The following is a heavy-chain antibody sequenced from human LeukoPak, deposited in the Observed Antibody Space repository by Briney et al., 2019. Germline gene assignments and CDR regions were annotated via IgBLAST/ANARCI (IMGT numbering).Heavy chain of an antibody. V-gene: IGHV4-34*01. CDR2: INHSGST. CDR3: ARSPLAFYDSSGYPRVWFDP. D-gene: IGHD3-22*01. CDR1: GVSFSGYY. Sequence: SETLSLTCAVYGVSFSGYYWSWIRQPPGKGLEWIGEINHSGSTNYNPSLKSRVTISLDTSRNQFSLKLSSVTAADTAVYYCARSPLAFYDSSGYPRVWFDPWGQGTLVTVSS. J-gene: IGHJ5*02.